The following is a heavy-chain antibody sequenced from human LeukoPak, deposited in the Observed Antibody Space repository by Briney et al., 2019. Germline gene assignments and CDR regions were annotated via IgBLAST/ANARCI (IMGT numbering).Heavy chain of an antibody. CDR2: IYYSGST. V-gene: IGHV4-59*01. CDR1: GGSISSYY. D-gene: IGHD5-18*01. Sequence: SETLSLTCTVSGGSISSYYWSWIRQPPGKELEWIGYIYYSGSTNYNPSLKSRVTISVDTSKNQFSLKLSSVTAADTAVYYCAGEDSYGSGFDYWGQGTLVTVPS. CDR3: AGEDSYGSGFDY. J-gene: IGHJ4*02.